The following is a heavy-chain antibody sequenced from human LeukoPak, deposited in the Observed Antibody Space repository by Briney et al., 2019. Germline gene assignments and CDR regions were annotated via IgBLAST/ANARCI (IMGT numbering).Heavy chain of an antibody. CDR1: RFTISGYN. CDR3: ARESLGSASLDY. D-gene: IGHD6-25*01. J-gene: IGHJ4*02. Sequence: GGSLRLSCAASRFTISGYNMNWVRQVPGMGLEWVSLITSTSGSIYYADSVKGRFTMSRDNAKNSVYLQMNSLRVEDTAVYYCARESLGSASLDYWGQGTLVTVSS. CDR2: ITSTSGSI. V-gene: IGHV3-21*01.